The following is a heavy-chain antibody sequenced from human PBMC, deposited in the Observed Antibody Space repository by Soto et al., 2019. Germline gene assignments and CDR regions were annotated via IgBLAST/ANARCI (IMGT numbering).Heavy chain of an antibody. CDR2: ISYDGSNK. CDR1: GFTFSSYG. J-gene: IGHJ5*02. V-gene: IGHV3-30*18. CDR3: AKEKVEYYDSSGYYH. Sequence: QVQLVESGGGVVQPGRSLRLSCAASGFTFSSYGMQWVRQAPGKGLEWVAVISYDGSNKYYADSVKGRFTISRDNSKNTLYLQMNRLRAEDTAVYYCAKEKVEYYDSSGYYHWGQGTLVTVSS. D-gene: IGHD3-22*01.